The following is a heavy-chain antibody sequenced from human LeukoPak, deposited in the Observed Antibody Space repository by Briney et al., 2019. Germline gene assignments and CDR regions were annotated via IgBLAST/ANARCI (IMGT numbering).Heavy chain of an antibody. Sequence: GASVKVSCKASGGTFNSYAISWVRQAPGQGLEWMGRIIPILGIANYAQKFQGRVTITADKSTSTAYMELSSLRSEDTAVYYCARYSDGGSSDYFDYWGQGTLVTVSS. CDR1: GGTFNSYA. J-gene: IGHJ4*02. CDR3: ARYSDGGSSDYFDY. V-gene: IGHV1-69*04. CDR2: IIPILGIA. D-gene: IGHD4-23*01.